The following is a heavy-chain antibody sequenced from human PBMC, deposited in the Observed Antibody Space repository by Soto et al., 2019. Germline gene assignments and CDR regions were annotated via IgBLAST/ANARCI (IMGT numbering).Heavy chain of an antibody. J-gene: IGHJ4*02. Sequence: PSETLSLTCTVSGGSISSGGYYWSWIRQHPEKGMEWIGYIYYSGSTYYNPSLKSRVTISVDTSKNQFSLKLSSVTAADTAVYYCATTLGYSGYDWWGDPGKVPVFDYWGQGTLVTVSS. CDR3: ATTLGYSGYDWWGDPGKVPVFDY. V-gene: IGHV4-31*03. CDR2: IYYSGST. D-gene: IGHD5-12*01. CDR1: GGSISSGGYY.